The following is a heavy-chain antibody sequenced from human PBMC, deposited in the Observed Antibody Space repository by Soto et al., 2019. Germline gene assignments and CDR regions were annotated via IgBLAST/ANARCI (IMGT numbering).Heavy chain of an antibody. D-gene: IGHD3-9*01. Sequence: VQLVESGGGLVQPGGSLRLSCAASRFTFSAYSMNWVRQAPGKGLEWVSNISSSSGNTYYADSPKGRFTISRDNAKNSLLVQMNSLRAEDTAVYYCPRWVGGESRYIDYWGQGTLGTVSS. V-gene: IGHV3-48*01. CDR1: RFTFSAYS. CDR2: ISSSSGNT. CDR3: PRWVGGESRYIDY. J-gene: IGHJ4*02.